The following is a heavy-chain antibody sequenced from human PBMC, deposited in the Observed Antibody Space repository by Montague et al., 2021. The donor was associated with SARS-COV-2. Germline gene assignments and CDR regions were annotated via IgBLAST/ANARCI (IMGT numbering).Heavy chain of an antibody. D-gene: IGHD1-26*01. V-gene: IGHV2-70*11. CDR3: ARTSPYSGSYKEFDY. Sequence: PALVTPTQTVTLTCTFSGFSLKTPGMCVSWIRQPPGKALEWLARIGWDGDKDFSTSLKTRLTVSRDTSKNQVVLTMTNMDPGDTATYYCARTSPYSGSYKEFDYWGQGVLVTVSS. J-gene: IGHJ4*02. CDR2: IGWDGDK. CDR1: GFSLKTPGMC.